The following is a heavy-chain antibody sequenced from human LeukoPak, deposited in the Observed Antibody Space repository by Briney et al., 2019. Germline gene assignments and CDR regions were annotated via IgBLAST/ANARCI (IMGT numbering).Heavy chain of an antibody. V-gene: IGHV1-46*02. J-gene: IGHJ3*02. CDR3: ARADIAAAGTELIYAFDI. CDR2: INPSGGST. Sequence: ASVKVSCKASGYTFNSYYMHWVRQAPGQGLEWMGIINPSGGSTNYAQKLQGRVTMTTDTSTSTAYMELRSLRSDDTAVYYCARADIAAAGTELIYAFDIWGQGTMVTVSS. CDR1: GYTFNSYY. D-gene: IGHD6-13*01.